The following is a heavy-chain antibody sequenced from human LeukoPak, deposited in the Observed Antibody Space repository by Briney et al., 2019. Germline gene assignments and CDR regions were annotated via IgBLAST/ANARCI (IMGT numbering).Heavy chain of an antibody. CDR2: ISGSGGST. V-gene: IGHV3-23*01. D-gene: IGHD3-22*01. J-gene: IGHJ4*02. CDR1: GFTFSSYA. CDR3: AKVGYDSSGYSYTDY. Sequence: GGSLRLSCAASGFTFSSYAMGWVRQAPGKGLEWVSAISGSGGSTYYADSVKGRFTISRDNSKNTLYLQMNSLRAEDTAVYYCAKVGYDSSGYSYTDYWGQGTLVTVSS.